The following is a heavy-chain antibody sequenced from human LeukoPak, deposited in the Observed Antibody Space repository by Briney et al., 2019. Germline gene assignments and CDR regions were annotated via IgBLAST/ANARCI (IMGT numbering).Heavy chain of an antibody. D-gene: IGHD2-21*02. J-gene: IGHJ4*02. V-gene: IGHV3-15*01. CDR1: GFTFSNAW. Sequence: GGSLRLSCAASGFTFSNAWMSWVRQAPGKGLEWVGRIKSKTDGGATDYAAPVKGRFTISRDDSKNTLYLQMNSLKTEDTAVYYCTTDREVTPDFDYWGQGTLVTVSS. CDR2: IKSKTDGGAT. CDR3: TTDREVTPDFDY.